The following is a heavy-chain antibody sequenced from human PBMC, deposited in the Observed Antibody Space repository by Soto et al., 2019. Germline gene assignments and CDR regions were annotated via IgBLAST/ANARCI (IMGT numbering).Heavy chain of an antibody. CDR1: GFTFSSYA. CDR2: ISYDGSNK. V-gene: IGHV3-30-3*01. CDR3: ARDWGRYFDY. D-gene: IGHD3-16*01. J-gene: IGHJ4*02. Sequence: QVQLVESGGGVLQPGRSLRLSCAASGFTFSSYAMHWVRQAPGKGLEWVAVISYDGSNKYYADSVKGRFTISRDNSKNTLYLQMNSLRAEDTAVYYCARDWGRYFDYWGQGTLVTVSS.